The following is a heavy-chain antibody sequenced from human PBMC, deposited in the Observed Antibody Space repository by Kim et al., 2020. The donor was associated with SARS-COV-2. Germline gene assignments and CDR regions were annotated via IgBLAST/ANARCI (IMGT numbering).Heavy chain of an antibody. CDR3: SRGGRSCWRNYFDY. Sequence: GGSLRLSCAASGFTFEDYGMTWVRQTPGKGLEWVAAINWKGDSTGYADSVKGRFAISRDNAKNSLFLQMNSLRAEYTAWYRCSRGGRSCWRNYFDYCGQG. CDR2: INWKGDST. CDR1: GFTFEDYG. D-gene: IGHD6-19*01. J-gene: IGHJ4*02. V-gene: IGHV3-20*01.